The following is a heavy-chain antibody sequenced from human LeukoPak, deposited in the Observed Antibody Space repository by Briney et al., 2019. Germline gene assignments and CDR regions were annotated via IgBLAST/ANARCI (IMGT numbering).Heavy chain of an antibody. J-gene: IGHJ4*02. CDR1: GFTFDDYA. V-gene: IGHV3-9*01. CDR2: ISWNSGSI. Sequence: SLRLSCAASGFTFDDYAMHWVRQAPGKGLEWVSGISWNSGSIGYADSVKGRFTISRDNAKNSLYLQMNSLRAEDTALYYCAKGIYVWGSYYFDYWGQGTLVTVSS. CDR3: AKGIYVWGSYYFDY. D-gene: IGHD3-16*01.